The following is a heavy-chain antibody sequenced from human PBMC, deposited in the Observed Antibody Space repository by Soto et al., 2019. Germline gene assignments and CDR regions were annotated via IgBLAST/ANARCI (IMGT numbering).Heavy chain of an antibody. J-gene: IGHJ4*02. CDR1: GFTVGNNY. V-gene: IGHV3-66*01. CDR3: ARSANTYGSPFDY. CDR2: IHRGGST. Sequence: EVHLVESGGGLVQPGGSLRLSCAASGFTVGNNYMSWVRQAPGKGLEWVSIIHRGGSTSYADSVKCRFTISSDRSKNILYLQISGLTADDTAVYYCARSANTYGSPFDYWGQGALVTVSS. D-gene: IGHD3-10*01.